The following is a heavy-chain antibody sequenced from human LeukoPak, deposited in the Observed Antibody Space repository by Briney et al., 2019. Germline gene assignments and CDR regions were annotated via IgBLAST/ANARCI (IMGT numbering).Heavy chain of an antibody. J-gene: IGHJ4*02. D-gene: IGHD2/OR15-2a*01. CDR1: GYSFTGYY. Sequence: ASVKVSCKASGYSFTGYYVYWVRQAPGQGLEWMGWINPDSGATKYAENFQGRVTMTSDTSISTAYMELISLTSDDTAVYYCARGNIWRKSSFDYWGQGTLVIVSS. CDR3: ARGNIWRKSSFDY. CDR2: INPDSGAT. V-gene: IGHV1-2*02.